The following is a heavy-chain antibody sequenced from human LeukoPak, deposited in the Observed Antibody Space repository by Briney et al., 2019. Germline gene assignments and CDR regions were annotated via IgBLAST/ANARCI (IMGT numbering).Heavy chain of an antibody. J-gene: IGHJ6*03. CDR1: GGSISSDNW. CDR2: IYHAGGT. V-gene: IGHV4-4*02. Sequence: SETLSLTCAVSGGSISSDNWWGWVRQTPGKGLEWIAEIYHAGGTNYNPSLKSRVTISVDTSKNQFSLKLSSVTAADTAVYYCARGTRYNWNPRLGYYMDVWGKGTTVTVSS. D-gene: IGHD1-20*01. CDR3: ARGTRYNWNPRLGYYMDV.